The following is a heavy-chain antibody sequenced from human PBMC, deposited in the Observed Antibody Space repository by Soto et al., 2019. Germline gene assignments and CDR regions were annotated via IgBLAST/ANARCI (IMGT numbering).Heavy chain of an antibody. Sequence: SETLSLTCTVSGGSISNFYWSWIRQPPGKGLEWIGYVDYSGTANYNPSLKSRVSMSVDTSKNQLSLQLTSVTPEDTAVYYCARTTSHQWSYMDVWGKGTTVTVSS. J-gene: IGHJ6*03. CDR2: VDYSGTA. CDR3: ARTTSHQWSYMDV. D-gene: IGHD1-7*01. CDR1: GGSISNFY. V-gene: IGHV4-59*12.